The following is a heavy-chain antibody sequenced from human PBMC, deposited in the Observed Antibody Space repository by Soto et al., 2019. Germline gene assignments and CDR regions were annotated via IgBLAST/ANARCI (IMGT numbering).Heavy chain of an antibody. J-gene: IGHJ3*01. V-gene: IGHV4-31*03. CDR1: GDSINSGGSY. Sequence: QVQLQESGPGLVKPSQTLSLICTVSGDSINSGGSYWNWIRQHPGKGLEWIGSIYYSGSTYYNPSLRSRATISVDTSMTQFSLQLSSVTVADTAIYYCARDPSTHFLTGPTFVFDVWGQGTMVTVSS. CDR2: IYYSGST. CDR3: ARDPSTHFLTGPTFVFDV. D-gene: IGHD3-9*01.